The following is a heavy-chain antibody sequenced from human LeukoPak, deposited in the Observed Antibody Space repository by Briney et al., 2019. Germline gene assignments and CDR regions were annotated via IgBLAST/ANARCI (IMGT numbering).Heavy chain of an antibody. J-gene: IGHJ4*02. CDR3: AGICSSTSCPFDY. CDR1: GYSISSGYY. V-gene: IGHV4-38-2*02. CDR2: IYHSGST. D-gene: IGHD2-2*01. Sequence: PSETLSLTCTVSGYSISSGYYWGWIRQPPGKGLEWIGSIYHSGSTYYNPSLKSRVTISVDTSKNQFSLKLSSVTAADTAVYYCAGICSSTSCPFDYWGQGTLVTVSS.